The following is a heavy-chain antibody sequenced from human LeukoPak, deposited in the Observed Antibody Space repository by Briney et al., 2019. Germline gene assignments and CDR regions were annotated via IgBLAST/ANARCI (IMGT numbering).Heavy chain of an antibody. CDR1: GFTFSSYG. D-gene: IGHD1-14*01. CDR2: ISHDGSNK. CDR3: AKDWSYREPNHYFDY. Sequence: GRSLRLSCAASGFTFSSYGMHWVRQAPGKGLEWVAVISHDGSNKYYADSVKGRFTISRDNSKNTLYLQMNSLRAEDTAVYYCAKDWSYREPNHYFDYWGQGTLVTVSS. J-gene: IGHJ4*02. V-gene: IGHV3-30*18.